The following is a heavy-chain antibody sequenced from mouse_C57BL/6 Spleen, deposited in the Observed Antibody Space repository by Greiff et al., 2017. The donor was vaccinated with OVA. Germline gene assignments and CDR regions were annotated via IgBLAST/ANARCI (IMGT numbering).Heavy chain of an antibody. J-gene: IGHJ4*01. D-gene: IGHD2-4*01. Sequence: QVQLKESGPGLVQPSQSLSITCTVSGFSLTSYGVHWVRQSPGKGLEWLGVIWSGGSTDYNAAFISRLSISKDNSKSQVFFKMNSLQADDTAIYYCARGGLRRRDAMDYWGQGTSVTVSS. CDR3: ARGGLRRRDAMDY. CDR2: IWSGGST. CDR1: GFSLTSYG. V-gene: IGHV2-2*01.